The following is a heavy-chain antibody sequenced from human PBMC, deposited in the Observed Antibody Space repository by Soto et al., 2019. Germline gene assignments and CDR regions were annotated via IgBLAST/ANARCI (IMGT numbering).Heavy chain of an antibody. Sequence: QVQLQQWGAGLLKPSETLSLTCAVYGGSFSGYFWSWIRQPPGKGLEWIGEIFHGGSTNYSPSLTSRVTISVDTSKNQFSLELSSVTAADTAVYYCARPHYDSNTFYYFFDYWGQGTLVTVSS. D-gene: IGHD3-22*01. J-gene: IGHJ4*02. CDR2: IFHGGST. V-gene: IGHV4-34*12. CDR3: ARPHYDSNTFYYFFDY. CDR1: GGSFSGYF.